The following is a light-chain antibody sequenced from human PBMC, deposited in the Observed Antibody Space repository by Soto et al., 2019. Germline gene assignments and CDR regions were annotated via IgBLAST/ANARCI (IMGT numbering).Light chain of an antibody. V-gene: IGKV1-9*01. CDR2: AAS. J-gene: IGKJ4*01. CDR3: QQLNDYPLT. Sequence: DIQLTQSPSFLSASVGDRVTITCRASQGISTYLAWYQQKPGKAPKLLISAASTLLSGVPSRFRGSGSGTEFTLTISSQQPEDFATYYCQQLNDYPLTFGGGTKVEIK. CDR1: QGISTY.